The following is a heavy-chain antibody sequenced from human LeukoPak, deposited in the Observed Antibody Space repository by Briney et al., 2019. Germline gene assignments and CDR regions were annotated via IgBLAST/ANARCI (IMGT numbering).Heavy chain of an antibody. CDR1: GFTCSDYY. CDR2: ISSSGSTI. V-gene: IGHV3-11*01. Sequence: NPGGSLRLSCAASGFTCSDYYMSWIRQAPGKGLEWVSYISSSGSTIYYADSVKGRFTISRDNAKNSLYLQMNSLRAEDTAVYYCAGRERGYSGYAWGYYFDYWGQGTLVTVSS. D-gene: IGHD5-12*01. J-gene: IGHJ4*02. CDR3: AGRERGYSGYAWGYYFDY.